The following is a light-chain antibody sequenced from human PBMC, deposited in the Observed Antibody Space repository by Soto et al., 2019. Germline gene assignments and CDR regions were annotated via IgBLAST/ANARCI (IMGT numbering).Light chain of an antibody. J-gene: IGKJ1*01. CDR3: QLYNSYST. V-gene: IGKV1-5*01. CDR2: DAS. CDR1: QSISSW. Sequence: DIQMTQSPSTLSASVGDRVTITCRASQSISSWLAWYQQKPGKAPKLLIYDASSLESGVPSRFSGSGSGTEFTLTISSLQPDYFATYYCQLYNSYSTFGQGTKVEIK.